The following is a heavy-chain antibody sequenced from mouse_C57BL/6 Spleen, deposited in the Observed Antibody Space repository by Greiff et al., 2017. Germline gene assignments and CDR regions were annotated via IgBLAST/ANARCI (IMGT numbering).Heavy chain of an antibody. CDR1: GYTFTSYW. D-gene: IGHD2-5*01. CDR2: IDPSDSYT. CDR3: ARNSNYEAWFAY. J-gene: IGHJ3*01. Sequence: QVQLQQPGAELVMPGASVKLSCKASGYTFTSYWMHWVKQRPGQGLEWIGEIDPSDSYTNYNQKFKGKSTLTVDKSSSTAYMQLGSLTSEDSAVYYCARNSNYEAWFAYWGQGTLVTVSA. V-gene: IGHV1-69*01.